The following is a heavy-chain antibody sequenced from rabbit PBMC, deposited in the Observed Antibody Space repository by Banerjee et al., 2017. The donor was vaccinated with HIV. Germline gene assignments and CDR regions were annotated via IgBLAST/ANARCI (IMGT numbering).Heavy chain of an antibody. CDR2: INSSSGNT. CDR1: GFSFSNKYV. CDR3: VRSTSGYDIGDL. D-gene: IGHD1-1*01. J-gene: IGHJ4*01. Sequence: QEQLVESGGGLVKPGASLTLTCKASGFSFSNKYVMCWVRQAPGKGLEWIACINSSSGNTVYARWAKGRFTISKTSSTTVTLQMTSLTAADTATYFCVRSTSGYDIGDLWGPGTLVTVS. V-gene: IGHV1S45*01.